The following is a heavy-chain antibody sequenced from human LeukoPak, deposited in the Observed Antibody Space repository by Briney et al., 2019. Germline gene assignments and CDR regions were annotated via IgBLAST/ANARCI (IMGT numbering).Heavy chain of an antibody. V-gene: IGHV4-34*01. D-gene: IGHD3-10*01. CDR2: INHSGST. CDR3: ARARTYYPQAPYYYYYMDV. J-gene: IGHJ6*03. Sequence: SETLSLTCAVYGGSFSGYYWSWIRQPPGKGLEWIGEINHSGSTNYNPSLKSRVTISVDTSKNQFSLKLSSVTAADTAVYYCARARTYYPQAPYYYYYMDVWGKGTTVTVSS. CDR1: GGSFSGYY.